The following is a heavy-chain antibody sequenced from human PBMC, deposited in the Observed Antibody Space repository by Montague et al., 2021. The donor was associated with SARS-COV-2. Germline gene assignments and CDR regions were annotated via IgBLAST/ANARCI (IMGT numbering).Heavy chain of an antibody. CDR1: GASITSSNW. CDR2: IYHSGST. Sequence: SETLSLTCTVSGASITSSNWWNWVRQPPGKGLEWIGQIYHSGSTNYNPSLKSRLTLSLDKSKNQFSLNLSSVTAADTAVYYCARQIQQVVLSPAKLTNWFEPWGLGTLVNVA. D-gene: IGHD2-15*01. J-gene: IGHJ5*02. V-gene: IGHV4-4*02. CDR3: ARQIQQVVLSPAKLTNWFEP.